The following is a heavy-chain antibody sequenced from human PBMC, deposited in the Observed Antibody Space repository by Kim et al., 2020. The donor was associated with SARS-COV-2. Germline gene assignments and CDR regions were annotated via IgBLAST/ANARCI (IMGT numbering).Heavy chain of an antibody. CDR3: ARDPYYDILTGYYPFDY. D-gene: IGHD3-9*01. V-gene: IGHV4-39*07. CDR1: GGSISSSSYY. J-gene: IGHJ4*02. CDR2: IYYSGST. Sequence: SETLSLTCTVSGGSISSSSYYWGWIRQPPGKGLEWIGSIYYSGSTYYNPSLKSRVTISVDTSKNQFSLKLSSVTAADTAVYYCARDPYYDILTGYYPFDYWGQGTLVTVSS.